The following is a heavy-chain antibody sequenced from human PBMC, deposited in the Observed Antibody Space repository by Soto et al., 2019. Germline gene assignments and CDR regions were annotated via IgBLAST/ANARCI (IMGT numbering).Heavy chain of an antibody. CDR2: ISSSGTV. D-gene: IGHD1-7*01. V-gene: IGHV4-59*01. CDR3: ARDRKLELPGNYYYYGMDV. CDR1: GCSISDYF. J-gene: IGHJ6*02. Sequence: PSETLSLNCRVSGCSISDYFWTWIRQSPGRGLEWIGYISSSGTVKYNSSLKSRVTISLDRSRNQFSLKLSSVTAADTAVYFCARDRKLELPGNYYYYGMDVWGQGTTVTVSS.